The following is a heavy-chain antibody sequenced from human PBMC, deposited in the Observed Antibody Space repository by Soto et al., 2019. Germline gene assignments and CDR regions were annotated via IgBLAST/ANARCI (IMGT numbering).Heavy chain of an antibody. CDR2: ISYDGSNK. J-gene: IGHJ5*02. Sequence: PGGSLRLSCAASGFTFSSYAMHWVRQAPGKGLEWVAVISYDGSNKYYADSVKGRFTISRDNSKSTVYLELNNLSAEDTAVYHCAKNQGVELVPLDTVDWFDPWGQGSVVTVSS. V-gene: IGHV3-30-3*01. D-gene: IGHD1-26*01. CDR3: AKNQGVELVPLDTVDWFDP. CDR1: GFTFSSYA.